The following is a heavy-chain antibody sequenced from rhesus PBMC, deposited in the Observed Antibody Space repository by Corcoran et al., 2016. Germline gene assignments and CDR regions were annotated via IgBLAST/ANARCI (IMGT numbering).Heavy chain of an antibody. Sequence: QLQLQESGPGLVKPSETLSLTCAVSGGSISSSYWSWIRQAPGKGLEGVGYIGGSTRNPHHHPSRKSRVTLSVDTSKNQLSLKLSSVTAADTAGYYCARRRYYSGSSEFDYWGQGVLVTVSS. J-gene: IGHJ4*01. CDR1: GGSISSSY. CDR3: ARRRYYSGSSEFDY. CDR2: IGGSTRNP. V-gene: IGHV4-169*01. D-gene: IGHD3-16*01.